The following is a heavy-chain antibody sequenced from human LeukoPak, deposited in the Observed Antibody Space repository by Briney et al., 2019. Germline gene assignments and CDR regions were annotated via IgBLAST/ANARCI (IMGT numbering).Heavy chain of an antibody. Sequence: SGESLKISCKGSGYSFTSYWIGWVRQMPGKGLEWMGIIYPGDSDTRYSPSSQGQVTISADKSISTAYLQWSSLKASDTAMYYCARHRSYYDILTGYLDYWGQGTLVTVSS. D-gene: IGHD3-9*01. J-gene: IGHJ4*02. CDR3: ARHRSYYDILTGYLDY. CDR2: IYPGDSDT. CDR1: GYSFTSYW. V-gene: IGHV5-51*01.